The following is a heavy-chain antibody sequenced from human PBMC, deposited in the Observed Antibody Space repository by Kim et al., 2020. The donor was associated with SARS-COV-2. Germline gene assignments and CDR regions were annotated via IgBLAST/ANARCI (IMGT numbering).Heavy chain of an antibody. J-gene: IGHJ4*02. V-gene: IGHV4-59*01. CDR3: ARVRFLEWCLDY. Sequence: NYNPSLKSRVTISVDTSKNQFSLKLSSVTAADTAVYYCARVRFLEWCLDYWGQGTLVTVSS. D-gene: IGHD3-3*01.